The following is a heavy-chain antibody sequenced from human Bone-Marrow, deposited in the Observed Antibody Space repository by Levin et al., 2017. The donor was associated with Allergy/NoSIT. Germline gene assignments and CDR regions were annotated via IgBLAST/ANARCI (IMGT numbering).Heavy chain of an antibody. D-gene: IGHD3-16*01. V-gene: IGHV1-2*06. CDR1: GSAFSDHY. CDR2: INPQNAAT. J-gene: IGHJ5*01. CDR3: ARDGGLSHLFMHAGWFDS. Sequence: ASVKVSCDASGSAFSDHYVHWLRQAPGQGLEWVGRINPQNAATSFAQRFQGRVILTRDSSMRTFYMVLTGLRSDDTAVYFCARDGGLSHLFMHAGWFDSWGQGTLVTVSS.